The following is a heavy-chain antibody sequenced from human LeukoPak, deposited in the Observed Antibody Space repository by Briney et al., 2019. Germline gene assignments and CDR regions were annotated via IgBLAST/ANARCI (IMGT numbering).Heavy chain of an antibody. J-gene: IGHJ4*02. CDR3: ARHPAYSSSWYSVFFDY. CDR1: GGSISSSSYY. D-gene: IGHD6-13*01. V-gene: IGHV4-39*01. CDR2: INHSGST. Sequence: SETLSLTCTVSGGSISSSSYYWGWIRQPPGKGLEWIGEINHSGSTNYNPSLKTRVTISIDTSKIHFSLKLSSVTAADTAVYYCARHPAYSSSWYSVFFDYWGQGALVTVSS.